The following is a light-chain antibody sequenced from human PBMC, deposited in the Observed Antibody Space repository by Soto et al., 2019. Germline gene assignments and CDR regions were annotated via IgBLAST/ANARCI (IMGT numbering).Light chain of an antibody. J-gene: IGLJ3*02. CDR1: SSDVGGYNY. CDR2: DVI. V-gene: IGLV2-11*01. CDR3: SSYAGSHTYEV. Sequence: QSALTQPASVSGSPGQSITISCTGTSSDVGGYNYVSWYQQNPGKAPKLILYDVIKRPSGVPDRFSGSKSGNTASLTISGLQTEDEADYHCSSYAGSHTYEVFGGGTKLTVL.